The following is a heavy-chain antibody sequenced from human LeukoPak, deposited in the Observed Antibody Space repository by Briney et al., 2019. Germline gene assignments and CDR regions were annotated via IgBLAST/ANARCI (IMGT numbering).Heavy chain of an antibody. CDR2: IKQDGSEK. J-gene: IGHJ4*02. V-gene: IGHV3-7*01. CDR1: GFTFSSYW. D-gene: IGHD3-22*01. Sequence: PGGSLRLSCAASGFTFSSYWMSWVRQAPGKGLEWVANIKQDGSEKYYVDSVKGRFTISRDNAKSSLYLQMNSLRAEDTAAYYCARVWYYYDSSGYYPDYWGQGTLVTVSS. CDR3: ARVWYYYDSSGYYPDY.